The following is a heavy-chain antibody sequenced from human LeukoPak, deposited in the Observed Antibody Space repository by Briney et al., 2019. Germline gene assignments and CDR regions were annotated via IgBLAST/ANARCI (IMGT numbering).Heavy chain of an antibody. J-gene: IGHJ4*02. D-gene: IGHD4-17*01. CDR1: GYTLTSYD. CDR2: MNPNSGNT. Sequence: ASVKVSCKASGYTLTSYDINWVRQATGQGLEWMGWMNPNSGNTGYAQKFQGRVTMTRNTSISTAYMELSSLRSEDTAVYYCARDLTNYGDVSYWGQGTLVTVSS. CDR3: ARDLTNYGDVSY. V-gene: IGHV1-8*01.